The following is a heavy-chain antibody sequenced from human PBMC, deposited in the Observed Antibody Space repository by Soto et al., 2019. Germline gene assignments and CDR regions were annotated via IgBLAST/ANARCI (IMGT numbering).Heavy chain of an antibody. CDR1: GYSCTSYC. V-gene: IGHV5-51*01. CDR3: ARPSYSSSRYYGMDV. CDR2: IYPGDSDT. D-gene: IGHD6-6*01. J-gene: IGHJ6*02. Sequence: ASLKNSCKGSGYSCTSYCIGGGRQMPGKGLEWMGIIYPGDSDTRYSPSFQGQVTISADKSISTAYLQWSSLKASDTAMYYCARPSYSSSRYYGMDVWGQGTTVTVS.